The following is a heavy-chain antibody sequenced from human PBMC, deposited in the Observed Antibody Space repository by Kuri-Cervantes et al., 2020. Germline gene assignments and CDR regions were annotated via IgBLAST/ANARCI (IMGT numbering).Heavy chain of an antibody. CDR2: INPSGGST. J-gene: IGHJ4*02. CDR1: GYTSTSYY. Sequence: ASVKVSCKASGYTSTSYYMHWVRQAPGQGLEWMGIINPSGGSTSYAQKFQGRVTMTTDTSTSTAYMELRSLRSDDTAVYYCATSVAGTVGHWGQGTLVTVSS. V-gene: IGHV1-46*01. D-gene: IGHD6-19*01. CDR3: ATSVAGTVGH.